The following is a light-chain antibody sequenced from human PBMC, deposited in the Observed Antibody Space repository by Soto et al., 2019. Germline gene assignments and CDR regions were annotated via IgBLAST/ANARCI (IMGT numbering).Light chain of an antibody. Sequence: QSVLTQPPSVSGAPGQRVTISCTGSSSNIGAGYDVHWYQQLPGTAPKLLIYGNSNRPSGVPDRFSGSKSGTSASLAITGLQAEDEADYYCQSYDSSLSHVVFDGGTKLTVL. J-gene: IGLJ2*01. CDR1: SSNIGAGYD. V-gene: IGLV1-40*01. CDR3: QSYDSSLSHVV. CDR2: GNS.